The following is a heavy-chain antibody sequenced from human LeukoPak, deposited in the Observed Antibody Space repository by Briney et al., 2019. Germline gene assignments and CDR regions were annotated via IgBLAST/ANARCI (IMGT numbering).Heavy chain of an antibody. CDR1: GFTFSSYS. D-gene: IGHD3-22*01. Sequence: GGSLRLSCAASGFTFSSYSMNWVRQAPGKGLEWVSSISSSTSYIYYADSVEGRFTISRDNAKNSLYLQMNSLRAEDTAVYYCARDFGSYDGSGYFDYWGQGTLVTVSS. CDR3: ARDFGSYDGSGYFDY. V-gene: IGHV3-21*01. J-gene: IGHJ4*02. CDR2: ISSSTSYI.